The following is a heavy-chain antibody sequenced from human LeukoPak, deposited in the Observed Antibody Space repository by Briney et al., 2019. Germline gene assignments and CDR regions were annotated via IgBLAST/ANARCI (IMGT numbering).Heavy chain of an antibody. Sequence: GGSLQISGQGSGSPFTSYWIGWVRQLPGKGLKWMGIIYAGDSDARYSPSFQGQVTISADKSISTAYLQWSSLKASDTAMYYCARRRDLYSGSYYPFDYWGQGTLVTVSS. CDR3: ARRRDLYSGSYYPFDY. J-gene: IGHJ4*02. D-gene: IGHD1-26*01. CDR2: IYAGDSDA. CDR1: GSPFTSYW. V-gene: IGHV5-51*01.